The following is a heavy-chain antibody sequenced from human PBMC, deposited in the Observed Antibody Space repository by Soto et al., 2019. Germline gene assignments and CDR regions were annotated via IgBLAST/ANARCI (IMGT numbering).Heavy chain of an antibody. D-gene: IGHD6-19*01. Sequence: ASVKVSCKASGYTFTGYYMHWVRQAPGQGLEWMGWINPNSGGTNYAQKFQGWVTMTRDTSISTAYMELSRLRSDDTAVYRCARDREAYSSGQFDIWGQRTMVTVSS. CDR3: ARDREAYSSGQFDI. J-gene: IGHJ3*02. CDR1: GYTFTGYY. CDR2: INPNSGGT. V-gene: IGHV1-2*04.